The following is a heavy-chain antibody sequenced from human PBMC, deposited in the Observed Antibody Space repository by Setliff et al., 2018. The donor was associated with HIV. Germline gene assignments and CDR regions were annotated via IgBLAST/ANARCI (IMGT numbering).Heavy chain of an antibody. Sequence: PGGSLRLSCAASRFDFNNYWMCWVRQAPGQGLEWVANIDLDGSEKNYVESVKGRFTISRDNAKNSVYLQMNSLRAEDTAMYYCVRPVREPVDWGRGTLVTVSS. CDR3: VRPVREPVD. CDR1: RFDFNNYW. D-gene: IGHD6-19*01. CDR2: IDLDGSEK. J-gene: IGHJ4*02. V-gene: IGHV3-7*03.